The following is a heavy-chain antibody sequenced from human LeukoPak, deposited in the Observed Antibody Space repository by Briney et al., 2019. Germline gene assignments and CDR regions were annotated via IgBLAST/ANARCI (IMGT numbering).Heavy chain of an antibody. V-gene: IGHV1-2*02. Sequence: VSVKVSCKVSGYTFTAYYMHWVRQATGQGREWMGWINPNSGGTNYAQKFQGRVTMTRDTSISTPYMELSRLRSDDTAVYYCARVPRRGYEVNWFDPWGQGTLVTVSS. CDR3: ARVPRRGYEVNWFDP. CDR1: GYTFTAYY. D-gene: IGHD5-12*01. J-gene: IGHJ5*02. CDR2: INPNSGGT.